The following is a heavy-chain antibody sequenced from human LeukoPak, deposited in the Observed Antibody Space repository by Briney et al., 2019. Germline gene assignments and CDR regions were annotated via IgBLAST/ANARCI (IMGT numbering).Heavy chain of an antibody. V-gene: IGHV3-7*01. CDR2: IKQDGSEK. CDR1: GFTFSTYN. Sequence: GGSLRLSCAASGFTFSTYNMNWVRQAPGKGLEWVANIKQDGSEKYYVDSVKGRFTISRDNAKNSLYLQMNSLRAEDTAVYYCARELIRYSYGYWYYYYYMDVWGKGTTVTISS. D-gene: IGHD5-18*01. J-gene: IGHJ6*03. CDR3: ARELIRYSYGYWYYYYYMDV.